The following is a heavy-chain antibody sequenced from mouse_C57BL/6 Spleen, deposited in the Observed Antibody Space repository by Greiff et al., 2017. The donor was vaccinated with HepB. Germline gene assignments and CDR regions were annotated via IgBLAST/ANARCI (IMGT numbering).Heavy chain of an antibody. CDR1: GYTFTSYW. CDR2: IDPSDSET. J-gene: IGHJ2*01. Sequence: QVQLQQPGAELVRPGSSVKLSCKASGYTFTSYWMHWVKQRPIQGLEWIGNIDPSDSETHYNQKFKDKATLTVDKSSSTAYMQLSSLTSEGSAVYYCARSGYYGSSPRRSSDYFDCWGQGTTLTVSS. D-gene: IGHD1-1*01. V-gene: IGHV1-52*01. CDR3: ARSGYYGSSPRRSSDYFDC.